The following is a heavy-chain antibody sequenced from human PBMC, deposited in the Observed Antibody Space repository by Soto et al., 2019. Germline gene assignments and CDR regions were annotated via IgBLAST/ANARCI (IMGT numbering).Heavy chain of an antibody. CDR3: AGEGGFACSTTSCPFVY. V-gene: IGHV3-66*01. CDR1: GFSVSSNY. CDR2: IYNSNIYSDGRP. J-gene: IGHJ4*02. D-gene: IGHD2-2*01. Sequence: GGSLRLSCAASGFSVSSNYMIWVRQAPGKGLERVSLIYNSNIYSDGRPDYADSVRGRFTISRDNSKNTLYLQMNSLRAEDTAVYFCAGEGGFACSTTSCPFVYWGQGTLVTVSS.